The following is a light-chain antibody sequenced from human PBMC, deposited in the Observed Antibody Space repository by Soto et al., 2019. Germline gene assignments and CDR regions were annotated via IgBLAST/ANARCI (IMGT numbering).Light chain of an antibody. J-gene: IGLJ3*02. CDR2: EVT. CDR3: SSYAASNNFYFV. V-gene: IGLV2-8*01. CDR1: SSDVGGYNY. Sequence: QSALTQPPSASGSPGQSVTISCTGTSSDVGGYNYVSWYQQYPGRAPKLMIYEVTKRPSGVPDRFSGSKYGNTASLTVSGLQADDEADYYCSSYAASNNFYFVFGGGTKVTVL.